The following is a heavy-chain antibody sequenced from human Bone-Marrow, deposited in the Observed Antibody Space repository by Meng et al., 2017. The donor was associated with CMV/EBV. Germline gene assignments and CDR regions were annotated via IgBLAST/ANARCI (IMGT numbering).Heavy chain of an antibody. Sequence: GGSLRLSCAASGFTVSSNYMSWVRQAPGKGLEWVANIKQDGSEKYYVDSVKGRFTISRDNAKNSLYLQMNSLRAEDTAVYYCARRVVPAAIRIRYYYYGMDVWGQGTTVTVSS. J-gene: IGHJ6*02. CDR3: ARRVVPAAIRIRYYYYGMDV. CDR2: IKQDGSEK. CDR1: GFTVSSNY. D-gene: IGHD2-2*02. V-gene: IGHV3-7*03.